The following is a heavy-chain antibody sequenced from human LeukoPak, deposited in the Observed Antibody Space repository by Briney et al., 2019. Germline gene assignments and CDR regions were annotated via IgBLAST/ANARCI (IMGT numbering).Heavy chain of an antibody. D-gene: IGHD5-18*01. V-gene: IGHV1-8*01. Sequence: ASVKVSCKASGYTFTSYDINWVRQATGQGLEWMGWMNPNSGNTGYAQKFQGRVTMTRNTSISTAYMGLSSLRSEDTAVYYCARHPPGGYSYQKGNWFDPWGQGTLVTVSS. CDR3: ARHPPGGYSYQKGNWFDP. CDR2: MNPNSGNT. J-gene: IGHJ5*02. CDR1: GYTFTSYD.